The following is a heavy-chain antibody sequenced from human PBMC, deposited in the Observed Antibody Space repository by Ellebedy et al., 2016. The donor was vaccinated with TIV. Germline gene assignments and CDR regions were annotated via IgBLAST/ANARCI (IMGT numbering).Heavy chain of an antibody. CDR3: ASWVYYGSGSRIDY. J-gene: IGHJ4*02. D-gene: IGHD3-10*01. CDR2: ISSSSSYI. Sequence: GGSLRLSXAASGFTFSSYSMNWVRQAPGKGLEWVSSISSSSSYIYYADSVKGRFTISRDNAKSSLYLQMNSLRAEDTAVYYCASWVYYGSGSRIDYWGQGTLVTVSS. CDR1: GFTFSSYS. V-gene: IGHV3-21*01.